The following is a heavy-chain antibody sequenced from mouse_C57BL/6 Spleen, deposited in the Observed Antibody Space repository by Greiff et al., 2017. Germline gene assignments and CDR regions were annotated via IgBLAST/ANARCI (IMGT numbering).Heavy chain of an antibody. CDR2: IYPGDGDT. V-gene: IGHV1-80*01. Sequence: VKLMESGAELVKPGASVKISCKASGYAFSSYWMNWVKQRPGKGLEWIGQIYPGDGDTNYNGKFKGKATLTADKSSSTAYMQLSSLTSEDSAVYCCARGGGSSYEGYFDVWGTGTTVTVSS. CDR1: GYAFSSYW. D-gene: IGHD1-1*01. J-gene: IGHJ1*03. CDR3: ARGGGSSYEGYFDV.